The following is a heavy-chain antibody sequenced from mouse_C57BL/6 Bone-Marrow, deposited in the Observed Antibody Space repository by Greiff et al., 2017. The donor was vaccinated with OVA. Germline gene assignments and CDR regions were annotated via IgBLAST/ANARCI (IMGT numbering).Heavy chain of an antibody. CDR2: ISSGGDYI. V-gene: IGHV5-9-1*02. Sequence: EVKLVESGEGLVKPGGSLKLSCAASGFTFSSYAMSWVRQTPEKRLEWVAYISSGGDYIYYADTVKGRFTISRNNARNTLYLQMSSLKSEDTAMYYCTRGVTYYYAMDYWGQGTSVTVSS. J-gene: IGHJ4*01. D-gene: IGHD2-2*01. CDR1: GFTFSSYA. CDR3: TRGVTYYYAMDY.